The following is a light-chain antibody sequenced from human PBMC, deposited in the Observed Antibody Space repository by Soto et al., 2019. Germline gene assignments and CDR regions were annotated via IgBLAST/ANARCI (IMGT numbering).Light chain of an antibody. CDR1: RKQFGGYNY. V-gene: IGLV2-14*01. CDR2: DVS. Sequence: ALAPPAPVSGVPVPAVTLSFTRNRKQFGGYNYVSWYQQYPDKAPTLIIYDVSNRPSGVSTRFSGSKSGNRASLTISGLQAEDEADYYCSSYTTTTTSCVFGTGIKVTVL. CDR3: SSYTTTTTSCV. J-gene: IGLJ1*01.